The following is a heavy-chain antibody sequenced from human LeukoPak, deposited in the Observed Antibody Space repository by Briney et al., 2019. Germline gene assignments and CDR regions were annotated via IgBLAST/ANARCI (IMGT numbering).Heavy chain of an antibody. CDR1: GFTFGDYA. CDR3: TRDRLLWFGELIMDV. Sequence: PGGSLRLSCTASGFTFGDYAMSWVRQAPGKGLEWVGFIRSKAYGGTTEYAASVKGRFTISRDDSKSIAYLQMNSLKTEDTAVYYCTRDRLLWFGELIMDVWGKGTTVTVSS. CDR2: IRSKAYGGTT. J-gene: IGHJ6*04. V-gene: IGHV3-49*04. D-gene: IGHD3-10*01.